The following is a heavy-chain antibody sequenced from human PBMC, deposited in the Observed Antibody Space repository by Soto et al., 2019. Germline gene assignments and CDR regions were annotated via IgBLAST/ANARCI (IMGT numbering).Heavy chain of an antibody. J-gene: IGHJ4*02. CDR1: GYTLTDNY. Sequence: ASVKVSCKASGYTLTDNYMHWVREAPGQGLEWMGWINPNGGTNYAQKFQGRVTMTRETSISTAYMERSRLRSDDTAVYYCARSLTTLTTLLDSWGQGTLVTVSS. CDR3: ARSLTTLTTLLDS. CDR2: INPNGGT. V-gene: IGHV1-2*02. D-gene: IGHD4-17*01.